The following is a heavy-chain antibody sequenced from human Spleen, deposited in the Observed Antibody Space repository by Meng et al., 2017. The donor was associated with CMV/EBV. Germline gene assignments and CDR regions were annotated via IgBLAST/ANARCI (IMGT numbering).Heavy chain of an antibody. J-gene: IGHJ6*02. Sequence: GESLKISCAASGFNFSSYAMSWVRQAPGKGLEWVSAISGSGGSTYYAESVKGRFTISRDNSKNTLYLQMNSLRAEDTAVYYCAKDASGSGYYGMDVWGQGTTVTVSS. CDR1: GFNFSSYA. CDR3: AKDASGSGYYGMDV. D-gene: IGHD1-26*01. V-gene: IGHV3-23*01. CDR2: ISGSGGST.